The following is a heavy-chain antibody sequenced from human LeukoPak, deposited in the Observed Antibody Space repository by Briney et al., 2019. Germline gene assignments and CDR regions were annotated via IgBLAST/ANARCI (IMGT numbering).Heavy chain of an antibody. J-gene: IGHJ6*02. Sequence: GGSLRLSCAAPRLTFSSYEMNWVRQAPGKGLEWVSYISSSGSTIYYADSVKGRFTISRDNAKSSLYLQMNSLRAEDTAVYYCASSIQLWSYGMDVWGQGTTVTVSS. V-gene: IGHV3-48*03. CDR1: RLTFSSYE. CDR3: ASSIQLWSYGMDV. D-gene: IGHD5-18*01. CDR2: ISSSGSTI.